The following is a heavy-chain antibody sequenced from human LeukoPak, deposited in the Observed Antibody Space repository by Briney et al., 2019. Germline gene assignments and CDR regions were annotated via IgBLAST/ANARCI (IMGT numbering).Heavy chain of an antibody. J-gene: IGHJ3*02. CDR2: IYPGDSDT. D-gene: IGHD2-15*01. CDR3: ATTVGVVGQPFDI. Sequence: GESLKISCNGSGYSFTSYWIGRVRQMPGKGLEWMGIIYPGDSDTRYSPSFQGQVTISADKSISTAYLQWSSLKASDTAMFYCATTVGVVGQPFDIWGQGTMVTVSS. CDR1: GYSFTSYW. V-gene: IGHV5-51*01.